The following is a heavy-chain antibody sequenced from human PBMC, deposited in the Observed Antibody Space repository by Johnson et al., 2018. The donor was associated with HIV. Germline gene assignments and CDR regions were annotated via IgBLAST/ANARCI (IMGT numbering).Heavy chain of an antibody. CDR3: AKSTQASIFRESGPYGAVDI. CDR1: GFTFSSYG. D-gene: IGHD3-3*02. V-gene: IGHV3-30*18. J-gene: IGHJ3*02. Sequence: QVQLVESGGGAVQPGRSLRLSCAASGFTFSSYGMHWVRQAPGKGLEWVAVMSYDGSNKYYADSVKGRFTISSDNSKKTLYVQMNSLRVEDTAGYYCAKSTQASIFRESGPYGAVDICGQGTVVTVSS. CDR2: MSYDGSNK.